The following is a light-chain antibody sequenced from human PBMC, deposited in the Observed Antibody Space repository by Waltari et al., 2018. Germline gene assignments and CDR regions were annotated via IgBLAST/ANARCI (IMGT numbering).Light chain of an antibody. CDR1: SSNFGVNV. CDR3: AVWDDNLSGVV. Sequence: QSVLAQPPSVSGPPGQRVTIFCSGGSSNFGVNVVNWYQHLPGTSPRLLLFTNDQRPLGVPDRFSGSNSGTSASLAISGLQSEDEGHYYCAVWDDNLSGVVFGAGTQVTVL. V-gene: IGLV1-44*01. CDR2: TND. J-gene: IGLJ1*01.